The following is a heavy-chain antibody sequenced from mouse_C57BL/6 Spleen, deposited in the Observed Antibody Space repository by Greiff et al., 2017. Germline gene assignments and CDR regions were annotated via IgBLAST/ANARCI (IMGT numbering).Heavy chain of an antibody. CDR3: ASGRTAQATY. Sequence: EVQLQQSGPELVKPGASVKISCKASGYTFTDYYMNWVKQSHGKSLEWIGDINPNNGGTSYNQKFKGKATLTVDKSSSTAYMELRSLTSEDSAVYYCASGRTAQATYWGQGTTLTVSS. V-gene: IGHV1-26*01. CDR1: GYTFTDYY. D-gene: IGHD3-2*02. CDR2: INPNNGGT. J-gene: IGHJ2*01.